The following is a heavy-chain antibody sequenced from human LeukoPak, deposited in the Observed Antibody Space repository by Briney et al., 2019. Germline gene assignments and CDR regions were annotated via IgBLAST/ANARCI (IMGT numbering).Heavy chain of an antibody. CDR1: GYTFTDYY. CDR3: ARQAAAGYYYYYMDV. J-gene: IGHJ6*03. Sequence: ASVKVSCKASGYTFTDYYLHWVRQAPGQGLEWMGWINPNSGGTNFAQKFQGRVSMTRDTSISTAYMELSSLRSEDTAVYYCARQAAAGYYYYYMDVWGKGTTVTVSS. CDR2: INPNSGGT. V-gene: IGHV1-2*02. D-gene: IGHD6-13*01.